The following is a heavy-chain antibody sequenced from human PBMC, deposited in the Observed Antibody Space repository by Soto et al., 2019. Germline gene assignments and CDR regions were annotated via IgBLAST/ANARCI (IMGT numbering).Heavy chain of an antibody. CDR1: GFTFSSYS. CDR3: TGEVASGY. CDR2: ISRDGGTK. V-gene: IGHV3-30*03. J-gene: IGHJ4*02. Sequence: PGGSLRLSCAASGFTFSSYSMNWVRQAPGKGLEWVAVISRDGGTKYYADSVKGRFTISRDNSRNTLFLEMNSLRGDDMAVYYCTGEVASGYWGQGTLVTVSS. D-gene: IGHD2-8*02.